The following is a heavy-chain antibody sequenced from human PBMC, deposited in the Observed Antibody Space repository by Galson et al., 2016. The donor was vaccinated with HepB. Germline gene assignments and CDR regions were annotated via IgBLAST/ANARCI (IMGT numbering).Heavy chain of an antibody. CDR2: IHYNGNT. V-gene: IGHV4-39*01. CDR3: AESADNWFDP. CDR1: GGSMFSGSVY. D-gene: IGHD3-3*01. Sequence: SETLSLTCSVSGGSMFSGSVYWDWIRQPPGKGLEWIGNIHYNGNTFYNPSLKNRVTISVDTSKNQFSLKSDAVTAADTAVYYCAESADNWFDPWGQGTQVTVSS. J-gene: IGHJ5*02.